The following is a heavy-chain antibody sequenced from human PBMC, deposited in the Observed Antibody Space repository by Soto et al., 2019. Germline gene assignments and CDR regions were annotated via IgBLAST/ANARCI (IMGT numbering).Heavy chain of an antibody. CDR3: ARFLYTVTADY. Sequence: QVQLQQWGAGLLKPSETLSLTCAVYGGSFSGYYWSWIRQPPGKGLEWIGEINHSGSTNYNPFLKSRVTISVDTSKNQFSLKLSSVTAADTAVYYCARFLYTVTADYWGQGTLVTVSS. D-gene: IGHD4-17*01. V-gene: IGHV4-34*01. CDR2: INHSGST. J-gene: IGHJ4*02. CDR1: GGSFSGYY.